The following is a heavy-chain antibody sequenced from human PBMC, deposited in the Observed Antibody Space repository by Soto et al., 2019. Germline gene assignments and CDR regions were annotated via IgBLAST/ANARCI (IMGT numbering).Heavy chain of an antibody. J-gene: IGHJ4*02. CDR1: GYTLTELS. CDR2: FDPEDGET. CDR3: ASSRGLRGYFDY. Sequence: ASVKVSCKVSGYTLTELSMHWVRQAPGKGLEWMGGFDPEDGETIYAQKFQGRVTMTEDTSTETAYMELSSLRSEDTAVYYCASSRGLRGYFDYWGQGTLVTVSS. V-gene: IGHV1-24*01. D-gene: IGHD3-16*01.